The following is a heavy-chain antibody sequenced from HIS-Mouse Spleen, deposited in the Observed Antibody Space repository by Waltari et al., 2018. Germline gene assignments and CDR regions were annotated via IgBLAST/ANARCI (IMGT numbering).Heavy chain of an antibody. CDR1: GGSISSSSYY. J-gene: IGHJ2*01. V-gene: IGHV4-39*07. CDR3: AREIPYSSSWYDWYFDL. Sequence: QLQLQESGPGLVKPSETLSLTCTVSGGSISSSSYYWGWIRQPPGKGLEWIGSIYYSGSTLSIRSPKSRCTISVEPSKTQFSLKLSSVTAADTAVYYCAREIPYSSSWYDWYFDLWGRGTLVTVSS. CDR2: IYYSGST. D-gene: IGHD6-13*01.